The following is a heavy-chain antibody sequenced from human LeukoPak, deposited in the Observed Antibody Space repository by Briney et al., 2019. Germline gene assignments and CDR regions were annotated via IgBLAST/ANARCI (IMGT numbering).Heavy chain of an antibody. CDR3: ARGTYYYDSSGNHAFDY. J-gene: IGHJ4*02. D-gene: IGHD3-22*01. V-gene: IGHV1-24*01. CDR1: GYTLTELS. CDR2: FDPEDGET. Sequence: GASVKVSCKVSGYTLTELSMHWVRQAPGKGLEWMGGFDPEDGETIYAQKFQGRVTMTEDTSTDTAYMELSSLRSEDTAVYYCARGTYYYDSSGNHAFDYWGQGTLVTVSS.